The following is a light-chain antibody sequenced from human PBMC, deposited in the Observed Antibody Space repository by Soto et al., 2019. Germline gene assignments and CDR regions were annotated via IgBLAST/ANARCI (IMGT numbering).Light chain of an antibody. J-gene: IGKJ1*01. CDR1: QSVSSSY. CDR2: GAS. CDR3: QRYGSSRTWT. V-gene: IGKV3-20*01. Sequence: EIVLTQSPGTLSLSPGERATLSCRASQSVSSSYLAWYQQKPGQAPSLLIYGASSRATGIPDRFSGSVYGSDFALTISGLKPEDFAVYYCQRYGSSRTWTFGQGTKVEIK.